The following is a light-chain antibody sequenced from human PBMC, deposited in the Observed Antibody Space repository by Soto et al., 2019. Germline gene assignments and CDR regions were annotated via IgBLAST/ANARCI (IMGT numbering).Light chain of an antibody. Sequence: EIVLTQSPGTLSLSPGERATLSCRASQSVSSSYLAWYQQKPGQAPRLLIYVASSRATGIPDRFSGSGSGTIFTLTISRLEPEDFTVYYCHQYGSLYTFGQGTKLEIK. V-gene: IGKV3-20*01. CDR3: HQYGSLYT. CDR2: VAS. CDR1: QSVSSSY. J-gene: IGKJ2*01.